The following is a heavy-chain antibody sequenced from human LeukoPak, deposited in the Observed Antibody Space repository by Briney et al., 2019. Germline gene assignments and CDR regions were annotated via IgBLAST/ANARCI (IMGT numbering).Heavy chain of an antibody. J-gene: IGHJ4*02. CDR3: ARVPYSSGWGPDY. Sequence: PGGSLRLSCAASGFTFSSYSMNWVRQAPGKGLVWVSRINSDGSSTSYADSVKGRFTISRDNAKNTLYLQMNSLRAEDTAVYYCARVPYSSGWGPDYWGQGTLVTVSS. CDR1: GFTFSSYS. D-gene: IGHD6-19*01. CDR2: INSDGSST. V-gene: IGHV3-74*01.